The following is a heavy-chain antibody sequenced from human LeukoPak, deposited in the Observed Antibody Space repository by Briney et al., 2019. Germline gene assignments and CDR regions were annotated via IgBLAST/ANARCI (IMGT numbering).Heavy chain of an antibody. CDR2: MYHSGST. CDR1: GHFITSGYY. Sequence: SETLSLTCAVSGHFITSGYYWGWIRQPPGKGLEWIGIMYHSGSTYYNSSLKSRVTISVDTSKNQFSMMLSSVTAADTAVYYCARENTWALRAYCGGDCYDAFDIWGQGTMVTVSS. J-gene: IGHJ3*02. CDR3: ARENTWALRAYCGGDCYDAFDI. V-gene: IGHV4-38-2*02. D-gene: IGHD2-21*01.